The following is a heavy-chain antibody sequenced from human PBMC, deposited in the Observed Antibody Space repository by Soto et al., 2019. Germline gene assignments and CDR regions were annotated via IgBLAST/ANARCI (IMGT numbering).Heavy chain of an antibody. V-gene: IGHV3-48*01. D-gene: IGHD2-2*01. CDR1: GFTFSSYS. Sequence: EVQLVESGGGLVQPGGSLRLSCAASGFTFSSYSMNWVRQAPGKGLEWVSYISSSSSTIYYADSVKGRFTISRDNAKNSLYRQMNGLRAEDTDVYYCASAEDIVVVRAAKAYCYMDVWGKGTTVTVSS. CDR3: ASAEDIVVVRAAKAYCYMDV. J-gene: IGHJ6*03. CDR2: ISSSSSTI.